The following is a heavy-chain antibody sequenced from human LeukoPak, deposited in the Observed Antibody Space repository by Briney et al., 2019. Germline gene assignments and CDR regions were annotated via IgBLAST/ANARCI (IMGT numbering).Heavy chain of an antibody. D-gene: IGHD4-17*01. V-gene: IGHV3-9*01. Sequence: SGRSLRLSCAASGFTFDDYAMHWVRQAPGKGLEWVSGISWNSGSIGYADSVKGRFTIPRDNAKNSLYLQMNSLRAEDTALYYCAKGSDYGDYIFDYWGQGTLVTVSS. CDR2: ISWNSGSI. CDR3: AKGSDYGDYIFDY. J-gene: IGHJ4*02. CDR1: GFTFDDYA.